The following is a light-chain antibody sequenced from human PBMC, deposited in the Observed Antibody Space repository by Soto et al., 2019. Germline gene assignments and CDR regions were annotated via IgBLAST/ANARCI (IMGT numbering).Light chain of an antibody. V-gene: IGKV3-15*01. CDR3: QQYNNWPGT. CDR1: QSVSSN. J-gene: IGKJ1*01. CDR2: AAS. Sequence: MVLTQSPATLSVSPGERATLSFVASQSVSSNLAWYQQKPGQAPRLLIYAASTRATGIPARFSGSGSGTEFTLTISSLQSEDFAVYYCQQYNNWPGTFGQGTKVDIK.